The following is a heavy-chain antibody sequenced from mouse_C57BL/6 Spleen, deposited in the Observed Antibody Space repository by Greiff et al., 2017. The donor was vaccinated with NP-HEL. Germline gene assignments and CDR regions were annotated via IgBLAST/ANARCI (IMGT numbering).Heavy chain of an antibody. CDR2: ISDGGSYT. D-gene: IGHD1-1*01. V-gene: IGHV5-4*01. CDR1: GFTFSSYA. CDR3: ARDLYYGSSYPYWYFDV. Sequence: VQRVESGGGLVKPGGSLKLSCAASGFTFSSYAMSWVRQTPEKRLEWVATISDGGSYTYYPDNVKGRFTISRDNAKNNLYLQMSHLKSEDTAMYYCARDLYYGSSYPYWYFDVWGTGTTVTVSS. J-gene: IGHJ1*03.